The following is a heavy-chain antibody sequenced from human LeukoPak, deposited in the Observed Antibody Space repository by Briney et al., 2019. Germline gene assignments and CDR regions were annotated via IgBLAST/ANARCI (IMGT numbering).Heavy chain of an antibody. J-gene: IGHJ4*02. D-gene: IGHD3-22*01. Sequence: PSETLSLTCTVSGGSISSYYWSWIRQPPGKGLEWIGYIYYSGSTNYNPSLKSRVTISVDTSKNQFSLKLSSVTAVDTAVYYCARHGPHYYDSSGYYEDGTSFDYWGQGTLDTVSS. CDR3: ARHGPHYYDSSGYYEDGTSFDY. CDR1: GGSISSYY. CDR2: IYYSGST. V-gene: IGHV4-59*08.